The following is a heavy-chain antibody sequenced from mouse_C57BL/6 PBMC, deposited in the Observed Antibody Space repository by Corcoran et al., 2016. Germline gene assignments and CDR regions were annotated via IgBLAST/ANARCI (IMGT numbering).Heavy chain of an antibody. V-gene: IGHV1-19*01. CDR2: INPYNGGT. CDR3: ARVYSNYFDY. J-gene: IGHJ2*01. CDR1: GYTFTDYY. Sequence: EVQLQQSGPVLVKPGASVKMSCKASGYTFTDYYMNWVKQSHGKSLEWIGVINPYNGGTSYNQKFKGKATLTVDKSSSTAYMELNSLTSEDSAVYYCARVYSNYFDYWGQGTTLTVSS. D-gene: IGHD2-5*01.